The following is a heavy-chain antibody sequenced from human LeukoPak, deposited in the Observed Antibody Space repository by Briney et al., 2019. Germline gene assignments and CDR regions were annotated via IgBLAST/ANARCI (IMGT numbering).Heavy chain of an antibody. CDR2: IYYNGST. D-gene: IGHD3-3*01. CDR1: GGSISSNY. Sequence: SETLSLTCTVSGGSISSNYWSWIRQTPGKGLEWIGQIYYNGSTKYIPSLRSRATISLDTSRKQFSLKLSSVTAADTAVYYCATHDTVKLWNGMDVWGQGTTVTVSS. CDR3: ATHDTVKLWNGMDV. J-gene: IGHJ6*02. V-gene: IGHV4-59*01.